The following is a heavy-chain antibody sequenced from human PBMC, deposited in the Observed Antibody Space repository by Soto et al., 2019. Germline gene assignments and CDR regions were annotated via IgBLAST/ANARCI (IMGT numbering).Heavy chain of an antibody. J-gene: IGHJ6*02. CDR1: GYSFTSYW. Sequence: GESLKISCKGSGYSFTSYWISWVRQMPGKGLEWMGRIDPSDSYTNYSPSFQGHVTISADKSISTAYLQWSSLKASDTAMYYCAGHLWDYYYYGMDVWGQGTTVTVSS. CDR2: IDPSDSYT. D-gene: IGHD3-16*01. CDR3: AGHLWDYYYYGMDV. V-gene: IGHV5-10-1*01.